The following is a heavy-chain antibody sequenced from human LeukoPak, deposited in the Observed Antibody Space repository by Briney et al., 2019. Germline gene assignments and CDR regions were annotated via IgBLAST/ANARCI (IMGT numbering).Heavy chain of an antibody. J-gene: IGHJ4*02. Sequence: GGSLRLSCAASGFTFISYWMSWVRQAPGKGLEWVANITISRDNAKNSLYLQMNSLRAEDTAVYYCTRSDILTGDQIDYWGQGTLVTVSS. V-gene: IGHV3-7*01. CDR2: I. D-gene: IGHD3-9*01. CDR3: TRSDILTGDQIDY. CDR1: GFTFISYW.